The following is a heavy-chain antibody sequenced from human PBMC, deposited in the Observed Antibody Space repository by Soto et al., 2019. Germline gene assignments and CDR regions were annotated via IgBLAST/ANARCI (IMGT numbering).Heavy chain of an antibody. J-gene: IGHJ4*02. Sequence: SETLSLTCTISGGSMSRYSCHWLRQPPGKGLEWIVYMYYSGTTDYNPSLKSRVSMSLDSSTNQFSLRLSSVTAADTAVYFCARGPTITTDFWGRGILVTVSS. CDR3: ARGPTITTDF. V-gene: IGHV4-59*01. CDR2: MYYSGTT. D-gene: IGHD4-17*01. CDR1: GGSMSRYS.